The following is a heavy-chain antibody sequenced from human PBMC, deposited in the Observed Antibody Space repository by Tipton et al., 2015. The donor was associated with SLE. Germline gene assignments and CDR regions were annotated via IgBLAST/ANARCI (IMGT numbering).Heavy chain of an antibody. CDR1: GGSISSSSYY. D-gene: IGHD6-6*01. Sequence: TLSLTCTVSGGSISSSSYYWGWIRQPPGKGLEWIGSIYYSGGTYYNPSLKSRVTISVDTSKNQFSLKLSSVTAADTAVYYCARLSYSSSFFDYWGQGTLVTVSS. J-gene: IGHJ4*02. CDR3: ARLSYSSSFFDY. CDR2: IYYSGGT. V-gene: IGHV4-39*01.